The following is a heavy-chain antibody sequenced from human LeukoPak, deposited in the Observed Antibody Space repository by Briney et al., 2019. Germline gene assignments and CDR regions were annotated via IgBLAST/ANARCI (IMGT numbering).Heavy chain of an antibody. D-gene: IGHD3-10*01. CDR1: GFTFDDYG. CDR2: INWNGGST. Sequence: PGGPLRLSCAASGFTFDDYGMSWVRQAPGKGLEWVSGINWNGGSTGYADSVKGRFTISRDNAKNSLYLQMNSLRAEDTALYYCARGWFGELLSPRFDYWGQGTLVTVSS. J-gene: IGHJ4*02. V-gene: IGHV3-20*04. CDR3: ARGWFGELLSPRFDY.